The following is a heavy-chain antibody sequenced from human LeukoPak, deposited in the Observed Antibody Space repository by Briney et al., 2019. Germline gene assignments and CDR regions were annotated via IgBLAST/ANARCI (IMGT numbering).Heavy chain of an antibody. Sequence: PSETLSLTCTVSGGSISSSSYYWGWIRQPPGKGLEWIGSIYYSGSTYYNPSLKSRVTISVDTSKNQFSLKLSSVSAAATAVYYCARHRRFSSSRWFGYYYYYMDVCGKGTTVTISS. D-gene: IGHD6-13*01. CDR3: ARHRRFSSSRWFGYYYYYMDV. CDR1: GGSISSSSYY. V-gene: IGHV4-39*01. J-gene: IGHJ6*03. CDR2: IYYSGST.